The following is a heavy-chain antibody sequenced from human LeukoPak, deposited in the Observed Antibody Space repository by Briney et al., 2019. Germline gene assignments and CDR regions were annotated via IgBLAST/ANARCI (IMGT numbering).Heavy chain of an antibody. CDR3: ARGDGYNFFDY. CDR1: GFTFSSYW. Sequence: GGSLRLSCAASGFTFSSYWMTWVRQAPGKGLEWVSVFYVGGATYYADSVKGRFTISRDNSENTLYLQMKSLRAEDTAVYYCARGDGYNFFDYWGQGTLVTVSS. CDR2: FYVGGAT. V-gene: IGHV3-53*01. D-gene: IGHD5-24*01. J-gene: IGHJ4*02.